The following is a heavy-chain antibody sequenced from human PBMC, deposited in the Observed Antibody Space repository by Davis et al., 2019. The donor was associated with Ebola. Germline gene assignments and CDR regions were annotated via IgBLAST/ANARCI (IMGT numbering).Heavy chain of an antibody. CDR3: ARDLGLRGWFDP. J-gene: IGHJ5*02. CDR2: ISYSGST. D-gene: IGHD4-17*01. V-gene: IGHV4-59*01. CDR1: GGSIRSYY. Sequence: PSETLSLTCTVSGGSIRSYYWSWIRQPPGKGLEWIAYISYSGSTNYNPSLKSRVTISVDTSKSQFSLKVSSVTDADTAVYYCARDLGLRGWFDPWGQGTMVIVSS.